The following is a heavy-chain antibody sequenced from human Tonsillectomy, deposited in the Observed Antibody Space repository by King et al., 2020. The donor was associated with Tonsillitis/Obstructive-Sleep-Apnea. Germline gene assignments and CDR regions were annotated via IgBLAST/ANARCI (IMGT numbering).Heavy chain of an antibody. V-gene: IGHV2-5*02. J-gene: IGHJ6*03. Sequence: TLQESGPTLVKPTQALTLTCTFSGFSLSTSGVGVGWIRQPPGKALEWLALIYWDDDKRYSPSLKSRLTITKDTSKNQVVLTMTNMDPVDTATYYCAQAEYYYYMDVWGKGTTVTVSS. D-gene: IGHD6-13*01. CDR1: GFSLSTSGVG. CDR3: AQAEYYYYMDV. CDR2: IYWDDDK.